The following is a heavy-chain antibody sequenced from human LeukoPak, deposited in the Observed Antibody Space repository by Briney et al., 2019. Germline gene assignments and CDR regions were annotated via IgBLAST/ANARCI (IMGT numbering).Heavy chain of an antibody. Sequence: GGSLRLSCAASGFTFSSYAMHWVRQAPGKGLEWVAFIRYDGSNKYYADSVKGRFTISRDNSKNTLYLQMSSLRAEDTAVYYCATAVAGLLYYFDYWGQGTLVTVSS. CDR3: ATAVAGLLYYFDY. J-gene: IGHJ4*02. V-gene: IGHV3-30*02. CDR2: IRYDGSNK. D-gene: IGHD6-19*01. CDR1: GFTFSSYA.